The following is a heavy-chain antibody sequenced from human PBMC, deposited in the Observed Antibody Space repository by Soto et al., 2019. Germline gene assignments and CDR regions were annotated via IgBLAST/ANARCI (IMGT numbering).Heavy chain of an antibody. D-gene: IGHD3-10*01. J-gene: IGHJ4*02. V-gene: IGHV4-30-2*01. CDR1: GGTISCGGYS. CDR2: IYHSGST. Sequence: QLQLQESGSGLVKTSQTRSLTCAVAGGTISCGGYSWSWIRQPPGKGLEWIGYIYHSGSTYYNPSLKSRVTISVDRSKNQFSLKLSSVTAADTAVYYCARENNVLPGGYFDYWGQGTLVTVSS. CDR3: ARENNVLPGGYFDY.